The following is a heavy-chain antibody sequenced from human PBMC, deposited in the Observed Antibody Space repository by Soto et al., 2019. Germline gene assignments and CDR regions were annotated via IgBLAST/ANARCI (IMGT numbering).Heavy chain of an antibody. Sequence: EVQLLESGGGLVQPGGSLRLSCAASGFTFRNYAMTWVRQAPWKGLEWVSVITGSGGGTYFVDSVKGRFTISRDNSKNTVYLQMNSLRAEDTAVYYCAKRPLTAAGFDYWGQGTLVTVSS. CDR2: ITGSGGGT. V-gene: IGHV3-23*01. CDR3: AKRPLTAAGFDY. J-gene: IGHJ4*02. CDR1: GFTFRNYA. D-gene: IGHD6-13*01.